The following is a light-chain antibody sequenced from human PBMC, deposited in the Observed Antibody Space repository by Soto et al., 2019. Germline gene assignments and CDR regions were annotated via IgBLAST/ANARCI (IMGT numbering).Light chain of an antibody. V-gene: IGLV1-44*01. CDR1: SSNIGSHV. J-gene: IGLJ3*02. CDR2: NNN. Sequence: QSVLTQPPSASGTPGQRVTISCSGSSSNIGSHVVYWYQQLLGTAPKLLIYNNNQRPSGVPDRFSGSKSGTSASLAISGPQSEDEADYYCAVWDDTLNGWVFGGGTKVTVL. CDR3: AVWDDTLNGWV.